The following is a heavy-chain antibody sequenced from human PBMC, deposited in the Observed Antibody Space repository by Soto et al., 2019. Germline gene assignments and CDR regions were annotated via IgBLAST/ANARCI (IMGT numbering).Heavy chain of an antibody. D-gene: IGHD3-16*02. J-gene: IGHJ4*02. CDR2: ISGSGGST. CDR1: GFTFSSYA. Sequence: GGSLRLSCAASGFTFSSYAMSWVRQAPGKGLEWVSAISGSGGSTYYADSVKGRFTISRDNSKNTLYLQMNSLRAEDTAVYYCAKDLDDYVWGSYRPPFDYWGPGALVTVSS. V-gene: IGHV3-23*01. CDR3: AKDLDDYVWGSYRPPFDY.